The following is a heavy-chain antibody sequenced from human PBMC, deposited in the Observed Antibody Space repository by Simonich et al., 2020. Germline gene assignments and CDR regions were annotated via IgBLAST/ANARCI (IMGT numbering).Heavy chain of an antibody. V-gene: IGHV4-59*08. CDR1: GGSISSYY. CDR3: ARHGNWGYFDY. D-gene: IGHD7-27*01. Sequence: QVQLQQWGAGLLKPSETLSLTCTVSGGSISSYYWSWIRQPPGKGLEWIGYIYYSGSTNYNPSLKSRVTISVDTSKNQFSRKLSSVTAADTAVYYCARHGNWGYFDYWGQGTLVTVSS. CDR2: IYYSGST. J-gene: IGHJ4*02.